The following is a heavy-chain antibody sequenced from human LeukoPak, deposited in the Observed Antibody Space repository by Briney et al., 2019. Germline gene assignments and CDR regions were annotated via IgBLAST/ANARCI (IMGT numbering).Heavy chain of an antibody. J-gene: IGHJ4*02. V-gene: IGHV1-2*02. Sequence: ASVTVSCKASGYTFTGYYMHWVRRAPGQGLEWMGWINPNSGGTNYAQKFQGRVTMTRDTSISTAYMELSRLRSDDTAVYYCLSGPIWSGNKAGYYFDYWGQGTLVTVSS. D-gene: IGHD3-3*01. CDR3: LSGPIWSGNKAGYYFDY. CDR1: GYTFTGYY. CDR2: INPNSGGT.